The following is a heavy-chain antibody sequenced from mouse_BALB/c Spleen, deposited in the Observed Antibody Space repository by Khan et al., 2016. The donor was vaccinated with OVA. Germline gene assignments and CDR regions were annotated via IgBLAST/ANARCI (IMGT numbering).Heavy chain of an antibody. CDR2: ISSCGSYT. V-gene: IGHV5-6*01. Sequence: EVQLVESGGDLVKPGGSLKLSCTASGFTFTSYCMSWVRQTPDKRLEWVATISSCGSYTYYPDSLKGRFTISRDNSKNNLYLQMSSLMTEDTAVYYCAREELRRGGAFDYWGQGTLVTVSA. J-gene: IGHJ3*01. CDR1: GFTFTSYC. D-gene: IGHD2-4*01. CDR3: AREELRRGGAFDY.